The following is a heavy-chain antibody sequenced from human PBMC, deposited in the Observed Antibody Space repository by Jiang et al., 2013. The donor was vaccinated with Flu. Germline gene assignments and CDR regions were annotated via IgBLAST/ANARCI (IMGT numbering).Heavy chain of an antibody. Sequence: VQLLESGGGFVKPGGSLRLACEVSGFTFGNAWMSWVRQAPGKGLEWVGYIKSRIDGGITDYAAPVKGRFTISRDDSKNTVYLQMNTLKIEDTAVYYCATDYGSSDDYFFDHWGQGTLVTVSS. J-gene: IGHJ4*02. CDR3: ATDYGSSDDYFFDH. CDR2: IKSRIDGGIT. V-gene: IGHV3-15*01. D-gene: IGHD3-22*01. CDR1: GFTFGNAW.